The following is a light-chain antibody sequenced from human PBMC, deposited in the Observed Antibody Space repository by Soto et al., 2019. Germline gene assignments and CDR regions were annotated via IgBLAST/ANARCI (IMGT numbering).Light chain of an antibody. J-gene: IGLJ1*01. CDR2: GNS. V-gene: IGLV1-40*01. CDR3: QSYDSSLSAHNYV. CDR1: SSNIGAGYD. Sequence: QSVLTQPPSVSGAPGQRVTISCTGSSSNIGAGYDVHWYQQLPGTAPKLLIYGNSNRPSGVTDRFSGSKSGTSASLAITGLQAEDEADYYCQSYDSSLSAHNYVFGTGTKLTVL.